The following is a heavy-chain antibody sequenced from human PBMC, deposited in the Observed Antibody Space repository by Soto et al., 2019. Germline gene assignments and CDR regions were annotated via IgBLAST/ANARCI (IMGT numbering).Heavy chain of an antibody. CDR3: AKTRDIYYGMDV. D-gene: IGHD2-21*02. J-gene: IGHJ6*02. V-gene: IGHV3-23*01. Sequence: PGGSLRLSCAASGFTFRSYAMTWVRQAPGKGLEWISTIGGRGGNTYYADSVKGRFTISRNNPKNTLFLQMDSLRAEDTALYYCAKTRDIYYGMDVWGQGTTVTVSS. CDR1: GFTFRSYA. CDR2: IGGRGGNT.